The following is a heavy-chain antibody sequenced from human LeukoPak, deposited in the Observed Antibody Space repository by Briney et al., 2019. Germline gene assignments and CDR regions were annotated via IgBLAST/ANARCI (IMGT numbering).Heavy chain of an antibody. CDR2: ISYEGGTQ. Sequence: GGSLRLSCAVSGFTFSNYAMHWVRQAPGKGLEWVAVISYEGGTQHYADSVKGRFIISRDNPRNTLYLQMNILRTEDTAVYYCAKEGTPQVSTWYDLWGQGTQVIVSS. CDR3: AKEGTPQVSTWYDL. J-gene: IGHJ5*02. V-gene: IGHV3-30*04. CDR1: GFTFSNYA. D-gene: IGHD3-10*01.